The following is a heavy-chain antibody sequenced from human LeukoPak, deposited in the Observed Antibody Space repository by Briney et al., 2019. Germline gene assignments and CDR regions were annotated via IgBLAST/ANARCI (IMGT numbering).Heavy chain of an antibody. D-gene: IGHD1/OR15-1a*01. J-gene: IGHJ6*03. CDR1: GYTFTGYY. Sequence: ASVKVSCKASGYTFTGYYMHWVRQAPGQGLEWMGWINPNSGGTNYAQKFQGRVTMTRDTSISTAYMELSRLRSDDTAVYYCARGLRARSSPRTYYYYYYMDVWGKGTTVTVSS. CDR2: INPNSGGT. V-gene: IGHV1-2*02. CDR3: ARGLRARSSPRTYYYYYYMDV.